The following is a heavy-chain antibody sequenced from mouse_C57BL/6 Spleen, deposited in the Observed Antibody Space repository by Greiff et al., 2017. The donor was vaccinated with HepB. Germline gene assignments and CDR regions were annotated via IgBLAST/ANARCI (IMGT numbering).Heavy chain of an antibody. Sequence: VQLQQSGPELVKPGASVKISCKASGYAFSSSWMNWVKQRPGKGLEWIGRIYPGDGDTNYNGKFKGKATLTADKSSSTAYMQLSSLTSEDSAVYYCARESPDGDYGYFDVWGTGTTVTVSS. CDR3: ARESPDGDYGYFDV. V-gene: IGHV1-82*01. CDR1: GYAFSSSW. CDR2: IYPGDGDT. J-gene: IGHJ1*03. D-gene: IGHD2-13*01.